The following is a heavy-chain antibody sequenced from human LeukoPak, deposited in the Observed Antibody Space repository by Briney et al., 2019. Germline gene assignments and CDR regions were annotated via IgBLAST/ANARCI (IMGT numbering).Heavy chain of an antibody. Sequence: GGSLRLSCTASGFTFSDYGMHWVRQAPGKGLEWVAVTAHDGRNNLYAESGRGRFTISRDNSKNTLYLRMNSLRAEDTAVYYCASGGYSSSPFDYWGQGTLVTVSS. CDR1: GFTFSDYG. J-gene: IGHJ4*02. V-gene: IGHV3-30*03. D-gene: IGHD6-6*01. CDR3: ASGGYSSSPFDY. CDR2: TAHDGRNN.